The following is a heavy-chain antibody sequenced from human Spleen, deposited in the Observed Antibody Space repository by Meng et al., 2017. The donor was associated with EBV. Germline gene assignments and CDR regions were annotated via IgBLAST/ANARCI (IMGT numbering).Heavy chain of an antibody. D-gene: IGHD5-18*01. Sequence: HVQLQEPCPGLVKPSETFSLTCTVSGGSNRSYCLSWIRQPPGKGLEWIGYINYLGGTNYNPSLKSRVTISVATSKNQLSLTLTSVTGADTAVYYCARATPGYSYGYTDSWGQGILVTVSS. CDR1: GGSNRSYC. J-gene: IGHJ4*02. V-gene: IGHV4-59*01. CDR2: INYLGGT. CDR3: ARATPGYSYGYTDS.